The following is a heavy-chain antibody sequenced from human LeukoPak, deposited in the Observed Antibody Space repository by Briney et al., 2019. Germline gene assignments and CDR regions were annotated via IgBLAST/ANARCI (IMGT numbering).Heavy chain of an antibody. J-gene: IGHJ6*03. CDR3: ARAPAGSGVYYYMDV. CDR1: GFTFSTSC. V-gene: IGHV3-7*01. D-gene: IGHD3-10*01. Sequence: GGSLRLSCAASGFTFSTSCMNWVRQAPGKGLEWVANINRDGGEKYYVDSVKGRFTISRDNAKSSLYLQMSNLRAEDMAVYYCARAPAGSGVYYYMDVWGKGTTVTVSS. CDR2: INRDGGEK.